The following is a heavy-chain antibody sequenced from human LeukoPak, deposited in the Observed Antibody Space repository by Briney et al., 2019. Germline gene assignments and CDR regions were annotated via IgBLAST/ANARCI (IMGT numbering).Heavy chain of an antibody. CDR3: ANTHLAAPPFDY. CDR1: GGSISSYY. D-gene: IGHD6-6*01. V-gene: IGHV4-59*08. CDR2: SHYSGIT. Sequence: SETLSLTCIVSGGSISSYYWNWIRQPPGKGLEWIAYSHYSGITNYNPSLKGRVTISVDTSKNQFSLRLSSVTAADTAVYYCANTHLAAPPFDYWGQGTLVTVSS. J-gene: IGHJ4*02.